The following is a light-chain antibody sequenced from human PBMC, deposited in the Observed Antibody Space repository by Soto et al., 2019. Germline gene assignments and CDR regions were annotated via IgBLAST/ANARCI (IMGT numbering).Light chain of an antibody. CDR2: DAS. CDR3: QHYDTYWT. V-gene: IGKV1-5*01. J-gene: IGKJ1*01. CDR1: QSISTW. Sequence: DIQMTQSPSTLSASVGDRVTITCRATQSISTWVAWYQQKPGKAPKLLIFDASTLEGRVPSRFSGSGSGTEFSLSIDSLQPDDFATYYCQHYDTYWTFGQGTKEDIK.